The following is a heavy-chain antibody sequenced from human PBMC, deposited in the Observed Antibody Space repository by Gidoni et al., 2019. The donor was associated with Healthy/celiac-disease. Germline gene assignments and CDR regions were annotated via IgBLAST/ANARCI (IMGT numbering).Heavy chain of an antibody. J-gene: IGHJ6*03. Sequence: EVQLVESGGGLVQPGGSLRLSCAASGFPFRTFPVSWLRQAPGKGLEWVSAISGSGGSTYYADSVKGRFTISRDNSKNTLYLQMNSLRAEDTAVYYCAKSATYYYDSSGFYYYYYYMDVWGKGTTVTVSS. D-gene: IGHD3-22*01. CDR3: AKSATYYYDSSGFYYYYYYMDV. CDR2: ISGSGGST. CDR1: GFPFRTFP. V-gene: IGHV3-23*04.